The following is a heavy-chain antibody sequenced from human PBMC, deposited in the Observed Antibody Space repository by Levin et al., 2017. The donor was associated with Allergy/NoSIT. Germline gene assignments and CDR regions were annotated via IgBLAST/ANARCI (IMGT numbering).Heavy chain of an antibody. Sequence: PSETLSLTCAVSGGSISSGGYSWSWIRQPPGKGLEWIGYIHRSGSAYYSPSLKSRVTIPVDKSKNQFSLNLSSVTAADTAVYYCARGSNFGFGDDYGMDVWGQGATVTVSS. CDR2: IHRSGSA. J-gene: IGHJ6*02. V-gene: IGHV4-30-2*01. CDR3: ARGSNFGFGDDYGMDV. CDR1: GGSISSGGYS. D-gene: IGHD3-10*01.